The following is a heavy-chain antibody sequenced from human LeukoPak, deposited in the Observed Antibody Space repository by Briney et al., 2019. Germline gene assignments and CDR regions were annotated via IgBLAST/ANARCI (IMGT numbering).Heavy chain of an antibody. CDR2: ISYDGSNQ. CDR1: GFTFSSYN. J-gene: IGHJ4*02. D-gene: IGHD3-9*01. CDR3: ARIDILTGYAAVGDC. V-gene: IGHV3-30-3*01. Sequence: PGSSLRLSCAASGFTFSSYNMHWVRQAPGKGLEWVALISYDGSNQLYADSVRGRFTISRDNSKNTLQLRLNSLRVEDTAVYYCARIDILTGYAAVGDCWGQGALVTVSS.